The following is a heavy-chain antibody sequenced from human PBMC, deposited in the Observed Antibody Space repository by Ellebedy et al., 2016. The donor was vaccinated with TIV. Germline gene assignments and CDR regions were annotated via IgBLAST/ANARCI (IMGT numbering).Heavy chain of an antibody. Sequence: GGSLRLXXAAFGFTFDDYSMSWVRQAPGKGLEWVSGINWNGGTTYYADSVKGRFTISRDNAKNSLYLQMNSLRAEDTALYYCARERGYYGSGTYFGDYWGQGTLVTVSS. J-gene: IGHJ4*02. CDR1: GFTFDDYS. D-gene: IGHD3-10*01. CDR2: INWNGGTT. V-gene: IGHV3-20*03. CDR3: ARERGYYGSGTYFGDY.